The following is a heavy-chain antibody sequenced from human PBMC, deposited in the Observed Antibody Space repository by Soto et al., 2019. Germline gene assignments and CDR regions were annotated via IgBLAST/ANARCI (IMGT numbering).Heavy chain of an antibody. D-gene: IGHD5-12*01. CDR2: ISSSSSTI. J-gene: IGHJ4*02. V-gene: IGHV3-48*01. CDR1: GFTFSSYS. Sequence: GGFLRLSCAASGFTFSSYSMNWVRQAPGKGLEWVSYISSSSSTIYYADSVKGRFTISRDNAKNSLYLQMNSLRAEDTAVYYCASLSWGRREYSGYHFNFDYWGQGTLVTVSS. CDR3: ASLSWGRREYSGYHFNFDY.